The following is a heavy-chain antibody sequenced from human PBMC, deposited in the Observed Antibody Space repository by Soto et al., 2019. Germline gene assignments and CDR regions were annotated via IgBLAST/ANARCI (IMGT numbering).Heavy chain of an antibody. Sequence: QVQLQESGPGLVKPSETLSLTCTVSGGSFKSGSYSWSWIRQPPGKVLEWIGYVYHNGRTSYNPSLKSRVSISMDTSKNQFSLNLDSVTAADTALYFCARDFAYFDSWGQGTLVTVSS. CDR1: GGSFKSGSYS. D-gene: IGHD3-3*01. J-gene: IGHJ4*02. V-gene: IGHV4-61*01. CDR3: ARDFAYFDS. CDR2: VYHNGRT.